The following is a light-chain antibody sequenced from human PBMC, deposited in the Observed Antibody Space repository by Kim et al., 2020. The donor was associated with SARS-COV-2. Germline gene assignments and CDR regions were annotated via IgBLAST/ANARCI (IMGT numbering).Light chain of an antibody. V-gene: IGLV1-40*01. CDR3: QSYDSSLSTLV. J-gene: IGLJ2*01. CDR2: AKR. CDR1: RSNGGAGYD. Sequence: ISCPGSRSNGGAGYDVHWYQQLPGTAPTLLTYAKRHLPSGVPDRFSGSKSGTSASLAITGLQAEDEADYYCQSYDSSLSTLVFGGGTQLTVL.